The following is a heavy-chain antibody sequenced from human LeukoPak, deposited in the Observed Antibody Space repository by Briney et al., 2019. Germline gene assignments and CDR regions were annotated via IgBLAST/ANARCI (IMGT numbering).Heavy chain of an antibody. Sequence: ASVKVSCKVSGYTLTELSMHWVRQAPGKGLEWMGGFDPEDGETIYAQKFQGRVTMTEDTSTDTAYMELSSLRSEDTAVYYCATAPFLQLPPRYFDYWGQGTLVTVSS. D-gene: IGHD2-2*01. CDR1: GYTLTELS. V-gene: IGHV1-24*01. CDR3: ATAPFLQLPPRYFDY. J-gene: IGHJ4*02. CDR2: FDPEDGET.